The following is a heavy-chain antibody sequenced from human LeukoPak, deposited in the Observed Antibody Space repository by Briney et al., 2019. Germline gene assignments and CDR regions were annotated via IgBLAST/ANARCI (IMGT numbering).Heavy chain of an antibody. CDR1: GFTFSSYA. D-gene: IGHD3-10*01. CDR3: ARDPRWFGELSNYYMDV. J-gene: IGHJ6*03. CDR2: TSHDGSNN. Sequence: QPGRSLRLSCAASGFTFSSYAMHWVRQAPGKGLEWVAFTSHDGSNNNYADSVKGRFTISRDNSKNTLYLQMNSLRADDTAVYYCARDPRWFGELSNYYMDVWGKGTTVTVSS. V-gene: IGHV3-30-3*01.